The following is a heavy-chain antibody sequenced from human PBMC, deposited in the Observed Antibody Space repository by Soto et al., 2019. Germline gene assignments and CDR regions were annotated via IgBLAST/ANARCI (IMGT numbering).Heavy chain of an antibody. J-gene: IGHJ4*02. CDR3: ARVPYYYDSSGYYRTHYFDY. D-gene: IGHD3-22*01. CDR1: GGTFSSYA. V-gene: IGHV1-69*01. Sequence: QVQLVQSGAEVKKPGSSVKVSCKASGGTFSSYAISWVRQAPGQGLEWMGGIIPIFGTANYAQKFQGRVTITADESTSTAYMELSSLGSEDTAVYYCARVPYYYDSSGYYRTHYFDYWGQGTLVTVSS. CDR2: IIPIFGTA.